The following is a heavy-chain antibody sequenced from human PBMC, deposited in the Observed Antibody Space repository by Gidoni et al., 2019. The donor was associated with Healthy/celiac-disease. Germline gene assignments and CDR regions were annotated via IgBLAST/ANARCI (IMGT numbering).Heavy chain of an antibody. V-gene: IGHV3-15*01. CDR2: IKSKTDGGTT. J-gene: IGHJ4*02. CDR3: TTARRFGGDY. CDR1: GFTFSNAW. Sequence: EVQLVESGGGLVKPGGSLRLYCAASGFTFSNAWMSWVRQAPGKGLEWVGLIKSKTDGGTTDYAAPVKGRFTISRDDSKNTLYLQMNSLKTEDTAVYYCTTARRFGGDYWGQGTLVTVSS. D-gene: IGHD3-16*01.